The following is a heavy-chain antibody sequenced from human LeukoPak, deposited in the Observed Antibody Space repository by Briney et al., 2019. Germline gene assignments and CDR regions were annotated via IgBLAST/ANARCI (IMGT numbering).Heavy chain of an antibody. J-gene: IGHJ4*02. CDR3: ARWEQRKRGYLGSGDY. CDR2: IYHSGST. CDR1: GGSISSGGYS. V-gene: IGHV4-30-2*01. D-gene: IGHD5-18*01. Sequence: PSETLSLTCTVSGGSISSGGYSWGWIRQPPGKGLEWIGYIYHSGSTYYNPSLKSRVTISVDTSKNQFSLKLSSVTAADTAVYYCARWEQRKRGYLGSGDYWGQGTLVTVSS.